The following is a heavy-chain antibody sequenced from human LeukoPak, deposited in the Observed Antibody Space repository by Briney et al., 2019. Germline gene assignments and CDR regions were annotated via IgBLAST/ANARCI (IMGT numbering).Heavy chain of an antibody. CDR1: GGSISSGGYY. CDR3: ARDPRNPTYYYYYYLDV. CDR2: IYSSGST. V-gene: IGHV4-30-2*01. J-gene: IGHJ6*03. D-gene: IGHD1-14*01. Sequence: SETLSLTCTVSGGSISSGGYYWSWLRQPPGKGREGIGYIYSSGSTYYNPSLKSRVTISVGSSKNQFSLKLSSVTAADTAVYYCARDPRNPTYYYYYYLDVWGKGTTVTVSS.